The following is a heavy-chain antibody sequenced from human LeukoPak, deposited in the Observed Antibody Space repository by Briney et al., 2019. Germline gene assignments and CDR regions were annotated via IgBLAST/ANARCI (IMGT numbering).Heavy chain of an antibody. V-gene: IGHV1-8*01. D-gene: IGHD3-10*01. CDR2: MDPDSGNR. CDR3: AXXXXXXXXGSHSGTLIAFDV. CDR1: GYTFTSYD. J-gene: IGHJ3*01. Sequence: GASVKVSCKASGYTFTSYDINWVRQAPGQGPEWVGWMDPDSGNRGYAPKFQGRVTMTRNTSISTSYMELSSLRSEDTAVYYCAXXXXXXXXGSHSGTLIAFDVWGQGTLVTVSS.